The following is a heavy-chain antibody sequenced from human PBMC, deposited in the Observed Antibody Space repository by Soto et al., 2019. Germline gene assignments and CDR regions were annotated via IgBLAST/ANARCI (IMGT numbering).Heavy chain of an antibody. Sequence: GASVKVSCKASGGTFSSYAISWVRQAPGQGLEWMGGIIPIFGTANYAQKFQGRVTITADESTSTAYMELSSLRSEDTAVYYCARVGDKGYGDYYFDYWGQGTLVTVSS. CDR3: ARVGDKGYGDYYFDY. D-gene: IGHD4-17*01. CDR2: IIPIFGTA. V-gene: IGHV1-69*13. CDR1: GGTFSSYA. J-gene: IGHJ4*02.